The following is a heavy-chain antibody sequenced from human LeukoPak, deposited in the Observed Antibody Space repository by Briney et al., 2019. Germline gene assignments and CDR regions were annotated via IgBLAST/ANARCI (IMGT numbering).Heavy chain of an antibody. CDR1: GYTFTSYY. J-gene: IGHJ5*02. Sequence: GASVKVSCKASGYTFTSYYMHWVRQAPGQGLEWMGTINPSGGSTSYAQKFQGRVTMTRDTSTSTVYMELSSLRSEDTAVYYCARDQGLFLGLPSPFDPWGQGTLVTVSS. V-gene: IGHV1-46*01. CDR3: ARDQGLFLGLPSPFDP. CDR2: INPSGGST. D-gene: IGHD2-21*01.